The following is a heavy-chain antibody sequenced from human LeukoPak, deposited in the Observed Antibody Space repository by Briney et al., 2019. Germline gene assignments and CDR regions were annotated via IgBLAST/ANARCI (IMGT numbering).Heavy chain of an antibody. CDR2: ISYDGSNK. V-gene: IGHV3-30-3*01. D-gene: IGHD6-19*01. CDR1: GFTFSSYA. Sequence: PGGSLRLSCAASGFTFSSYAMHWVRQAPGKGLEWVAVISYDGSNKYYADSVKGRFTISRDNSKNTLYLQMNSLRAEDTAVYYCARDTVAVAALFDYWGQGTLVTVSS. J-gene: IGHJ4*02. CDR3: ARDTVAVAALFDY.